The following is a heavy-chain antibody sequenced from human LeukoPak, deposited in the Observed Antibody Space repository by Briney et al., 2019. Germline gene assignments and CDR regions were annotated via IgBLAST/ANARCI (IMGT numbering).Heavy chain of an antibody. CDR3: ARGLGRGYSSGYRSAMYYFDY. CDR1: GYTFTSYD. V-gene: IGHV1-8*01. CDR2: MNPNSGNT. J-gene: IGHJ4*02. Sequence: ASVKVSCKASGYTFTSYDINWVRQATGQGLEWMGWMNPNSGNTGYAQKFQGRVTMTRNTSISTAYMELSSLRSEDTAVYYCARGLGRGYSSGYRSAMYYFDYWGQGTLVTVSS. D-gene: IGHD3-22*01.